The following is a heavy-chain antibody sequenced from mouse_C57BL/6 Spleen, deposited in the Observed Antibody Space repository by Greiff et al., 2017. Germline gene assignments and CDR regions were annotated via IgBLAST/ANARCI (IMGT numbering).Heavy chain of an antibody. CDR3: ARDYGSSWYFDV. Sequence: EVQLQQSGPELVKPGASVKISCKASGYSFTGYYMNWVKQSPEKSLEWIGEINPSTGGTTYNQKFKAKATLTVDKSSSTAYMQLKSLTSEDSAVYYCARDYGSSWYFDVWGTGTTVTVSS. V-gene: IGHV1-42*01. D-gene: IGHD1-1*01. CDR1: GYSFTGYY. CDR2: INPSTGGT. J-gene: IGHJ1*03.